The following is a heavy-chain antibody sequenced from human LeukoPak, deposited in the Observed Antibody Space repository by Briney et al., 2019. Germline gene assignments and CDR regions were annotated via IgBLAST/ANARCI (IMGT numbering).Heavy chain of an antibody. CDR2: ISAYNGNT. Sequence: ASVKVSCKASGYTFTSYGISWVRQAPGQGLEWMGWISAYNGNTNYVQKFQGRVTMTTDTSTSTAYMELSRLRSDDTAVYYCARAVLRYFDWSPGGNDYWGQGTLVTVSS. CDR1: GYTFTSYG. J-gene: IGHJ4*02. D-gene: IGHD3-9*01. V-gene: IGHV1-18*01. CDR3: ARAVLRYFDWSPGGNDY.